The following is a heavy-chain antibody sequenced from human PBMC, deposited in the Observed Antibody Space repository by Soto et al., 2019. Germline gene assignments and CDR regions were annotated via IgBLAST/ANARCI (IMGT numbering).Heavy chain of an antibody. CDR2: ISYDGSNK. V-gene: IGHV3-30-3*01. CDR1: GFTFSSYA. Sequence: QVQLVESGGGVVQPGRSLRLSCAASGFTFSSYAMHWVRQAPGKGLEWVAVISYDGSNKYYADSVKGRFTISRDNSKNTLYPQMNSLRAEDTAVYYCARVGTDIVVVPAANSYYYYGMDVWGQGTTVTVSS. CDR3: ARVGTDIVVVPAANSYYYYGMDV. D-gene: IGHD2-2*01. J-gene: IGHJ6*02.